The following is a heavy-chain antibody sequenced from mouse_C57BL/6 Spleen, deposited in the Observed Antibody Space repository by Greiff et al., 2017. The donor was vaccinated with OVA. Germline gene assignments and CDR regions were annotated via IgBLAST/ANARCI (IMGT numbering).Heavy chain of an antibody. J-gene: IGHJ2*01. V-gene: IGHV3-6*01. CDR2: ISYDGSN. CDR1: GYSITSGYY. CDR3: ARVDDYVDY. Sequence: EVQLQQSGPGLVKPSQSLSLTCSVTGYSITSGYYWNWIRQFPGNKLEWMGYISYDGSNNYNPSLKNRISITRDTSKNQFFLKLNSVTTEDTATYYCARVDDYVDYWGQGTTLTVSS.